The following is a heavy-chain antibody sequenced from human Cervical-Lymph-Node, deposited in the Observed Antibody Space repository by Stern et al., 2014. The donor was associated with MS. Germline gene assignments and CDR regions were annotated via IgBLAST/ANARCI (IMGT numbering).Heavy chain of an antibody. CDR1: GYIFTNYW. Sequence: EVQLVESGAEVKEPGESLKISCKGSGYIFTNYWIGWVRQMPGKGLESMGIIFPVDSDSRYSPSFEGQATISADKSINTASRQWNSLKASDTAMYYCARHGRGADSSRPPTSSYWGRGTLVIVSS. J-gene: IGHJ4*02. CDR2: IFPVDSDS. CDR3: ARHGRGADSSRPPTSSY. V-gene: IGHV5-51*01. D-gene: IGHD6-6*01.